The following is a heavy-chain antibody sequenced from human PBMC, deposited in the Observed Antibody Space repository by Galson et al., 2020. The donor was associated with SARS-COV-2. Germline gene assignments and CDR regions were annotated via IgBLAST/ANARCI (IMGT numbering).Heavy chain of an antibody. Sequence: SETLSLTCTVSGGSISTTSYFWGWIRQPPGKGLEWIGTIYYTGTTYYNPSLRSRVTISVDTSKNQLSLQLNSLTAAETAVYYCARRGGTVTTRHFDLWGRGTLVTVSS. CDR3: ARRGGTVTTRHFDL. J-gene: IGHJ2*01. V-gene: IGHV4-39*01. CDR1: GGSISTTSYF. D-gene: IGHD4-17*01. CDR2: IYYTGTT.